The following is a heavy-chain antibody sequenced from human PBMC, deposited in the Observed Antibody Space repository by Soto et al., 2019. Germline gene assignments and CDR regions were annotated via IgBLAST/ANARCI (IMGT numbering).Heavy chain of an antibody. J-gene: IGHJ6*02. Sequence: KPGGSLRLSCTASGFTFGDYAMSWFRQAPGKGLEWVGFIRSKAYGGTTEYAASVKGRFTISRDDSKSIAYLQMNSLKTEDTAVYYCTRDRNRITMVRGVIIHTNYYYYYGMDVWGQGTTVTVSS. CDR1: GFTFGDYA. V-gene: IGHV3-49*05. D-gene: IGHD3-10*01. CDR2: IRSKAYGGTT. CDR3: TRDRNRITMVRGVIIHTNYYYYYGMDV.